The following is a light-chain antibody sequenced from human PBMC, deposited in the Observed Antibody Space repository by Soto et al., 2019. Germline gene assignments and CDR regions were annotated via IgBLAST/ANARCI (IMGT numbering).Light chain of an antibody. V-gene: IGLV2-14*01. CDR1: SSDVGGYNY. J-gene: IGLJ1*01. Sequence: QSALTQPASVSGSPGQSITISCTGTSSDVGGYNYVSWYQQHPGKAPKLMIYDVSNRPSGLSNRFSGSKSGNTASLTISGLQAEDEADYYCSSYTSSSTLLYVFRTGTKVTVL. CDR2: DVS. CDR3: SSYTSSSTLLYV.